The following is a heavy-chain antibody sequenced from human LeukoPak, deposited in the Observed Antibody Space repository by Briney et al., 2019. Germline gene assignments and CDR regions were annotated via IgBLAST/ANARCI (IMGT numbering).Heavy chain of an antibody. CDR1: GYTFTSYG. J-gene: IGHJ4*02. V-gene: IGHV1-18*01. CDR2: ISAYNGNT. CDR3: ARAEVGATRLNY. D-gene: IGHD1-26*01. Sequence: ASVKVSCKASGYTFTSYGISWVRQAPGRGLEWMGWISAYNGNTNYAQKLQGRVTMTTGTSTSTAYMELRSLRSDDTAVYYCARAEVGATRLNYWGQGTLVTVSS.